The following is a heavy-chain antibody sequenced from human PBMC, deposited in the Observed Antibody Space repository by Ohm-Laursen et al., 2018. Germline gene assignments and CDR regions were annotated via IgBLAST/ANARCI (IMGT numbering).Heavy chain of an antibody. J-gene: IGHJ4*02. D-gene: IGHD6-19*01. V-gene: IGHV3-7*01. CDR3: AREGAVAGNFDY. Sequence: SLRLSCSASGLSFSTYWMSWVRQAPGKGLEWVANIKQDGSEEYYVESVKGRFTISRDNAKNLLYLQMNSLRAEDTAVYYCAREGAVAGNFDYWGQGTLVTVSS. CDR1: GLSFSTYW. CDR2: IKQDGSEE.